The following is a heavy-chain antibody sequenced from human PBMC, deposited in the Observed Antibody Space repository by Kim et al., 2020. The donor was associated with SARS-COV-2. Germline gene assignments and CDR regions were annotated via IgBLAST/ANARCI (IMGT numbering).Heavy chain of an antibody. J-gene: IGHJ6*02. Sequence: GGSLRLSCAASGFTFGDYAMHWVRQAPGKGLEWVSGISWNSGSIGYADSVKGRFTISRDNAKNSLYLQMNSLRAEDTALYYCAKDAPIAVAGTWWGAAYYYGMDVWGQGTTVTVSS. V-gene: IGHV3-9*01. CDR3: AKDAPIAVAGTWWGAAYYYGMDV. CDR2: ISWNSGSI. D-gene: IGHD6-19*01. CDR1: GFTFGDYA.